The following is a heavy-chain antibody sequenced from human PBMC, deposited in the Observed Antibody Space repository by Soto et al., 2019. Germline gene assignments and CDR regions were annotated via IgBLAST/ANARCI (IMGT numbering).Heavy chain of an antibody. CDR1: GGSFSGYY. J-gene: IGHJ4*02. D-gene: IGHD6-19*01. CDR3: ARLPAVADLYY. CDR2: INHSGST. V-gene: IGHV4-34*01. Sequence: QVQLQQWGAGLLKPSETLSLTCAVYGGSFSGYYWSWIRQPPGKGLEWIGEINHSGSTNYNPSLKSRVTISVDTSKNQFSLKLSSVTAAGTAVYYCARLPAVADLYYWGQGTLVTVSS.